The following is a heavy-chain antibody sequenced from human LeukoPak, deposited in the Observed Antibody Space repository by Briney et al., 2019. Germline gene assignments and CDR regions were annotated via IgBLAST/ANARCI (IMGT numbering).Heavy chain of an antibody. CDR3: ARHRPAVAGVSRSFDP. Sequence: GGSLRLSCAASGFTFSSYSMNWVRQAPGKGLEWVSSISSSSSYIYYADSVKGRFTISRDNAKNSLYLQMNSLRAEDTAVYYCARHRPAVAGVSRSFDPWGQGTLVTVSS. V-gene: IGHV3-21*01. CDR1: GFTFSSYS. CDR2: ISSSSSYI. D-gene: IGHD3-10*01. J-gene: IGHJ5*02.